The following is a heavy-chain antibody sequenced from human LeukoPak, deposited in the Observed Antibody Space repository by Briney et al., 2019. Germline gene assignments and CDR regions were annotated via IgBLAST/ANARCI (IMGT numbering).Heavy chain of an antibody. D-gene: IGHD6-19*01. V-gene: IGHV3-13*01. CDR2: IGTAGDT. Sequence: GGSLRLSCAAPGFTFSSYDMHWVRQATGKGLEWVSAIGTAGDTYYPGSVKGRFTISRENAKNSLYLQMNSLRAGDTAVYYCARVRYTSGWYDYWGQGTLVTVSS. CDR3: ARVRYTSGWYDY. CDR1: GFTFSSYD. J-gene: IGHJ4*02.